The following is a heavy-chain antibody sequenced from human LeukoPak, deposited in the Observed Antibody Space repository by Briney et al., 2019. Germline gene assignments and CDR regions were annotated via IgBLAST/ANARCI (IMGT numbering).Heavy chain of an antibody. CDR3: VRESSMVRGQKSPYYYYYGMDV. J-gene: IGHJ6*02. V-gene: IGHV3-7*01. D-gene: IGHD3-10*01. Sequence: GGSLRLSCAASGFTFSSYWMSWVRQAPGKGLEWVANIKQDGSEKYYVDSVKGRFTISRDNAKNSLYLQMNSLRAEDTAVYYCVRESSMVRGQKSPYYYYYGMDVWGQGTTVTVSS. CDR2: IKQDGSEK. CDR1: GFTFSSYW.